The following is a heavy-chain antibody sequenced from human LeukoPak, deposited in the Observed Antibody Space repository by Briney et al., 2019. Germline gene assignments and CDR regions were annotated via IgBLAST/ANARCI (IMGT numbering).Heavy chain of an antibody. V-gene: IGHV3-13*01. CDR3: ARATLGSLDH. CDR2: VGTVGDT. D-gene: IGHD2-15*01. CDR1: GFIFSTYD. J-gene: IGHJ4*02. Sequence: GGSLRLSCAASGFIFSTYDMHWVRQAAGKGLKWVSSVGTVGDTYYSDSVKGRFSLSRDDAVNSFYLQMNNLRPEDTAVYYCARATLGSLDHWGQGALVTVSS.